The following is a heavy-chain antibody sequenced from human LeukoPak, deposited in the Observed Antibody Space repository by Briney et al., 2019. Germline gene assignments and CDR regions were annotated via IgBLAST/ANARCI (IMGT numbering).Heavy chain of an antibody. D-gene: IGHD3-10*01. J-gene: IGHJ4*02. V-gene: IGHV1-2*02. CDR1: GYTFTGYY. Sequence: ASVKVSCKASGYTFTGYYMHWVRQAPGQGLEWMGWINPNSGGTNYAQKFQGRVTMTRNTSISTAYMELSSLRSEDTAVYYCARGVEVLWFGELGDWGQGTLVTVSS. CDR2: INPNSGGT. CDR3: ARGVEVLWFGELGD.